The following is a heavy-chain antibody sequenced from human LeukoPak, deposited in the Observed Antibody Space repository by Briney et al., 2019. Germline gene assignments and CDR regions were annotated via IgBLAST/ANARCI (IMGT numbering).Heavy chain of an antibody. CDR3: AKDPYRVVVATGNYLDP. CDR1: GFTFSSYG. Sequence: GGSLRLSCAASGFTFSSYGMHWVRQAPGKGLEWVAVISHDGSNIYYGDSVKGRFSISRDNSKNTLYLQMNSLRVEVTAVYYCAKDPYRVVVATGNYLDPWGQGTLVTVSS. J-gene: IGHJ5*02. D-gene: IGHD2-15*01. CDR2: ISHDGSNI. V-gene: IGHV3-30*18.